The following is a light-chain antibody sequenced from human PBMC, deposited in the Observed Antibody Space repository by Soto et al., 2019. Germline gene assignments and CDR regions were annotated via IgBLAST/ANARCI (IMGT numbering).Light chain of an antibody. CDR1: QSISSY. J-gene: IGKJ1*01. V-gene: IGKV1-39*01. CDR2: AAS. CDR3: QQSHSTPIT. Sequence: IQMTQSPSTLSASVGDTVTISCRASQSISSYLNWYQQKPGKAPKVRMYAASSLQSGVPSRFSGSGYGANFTLTISSLQPEDFATYYCQQSHSTPITFGQGTKVHIK.